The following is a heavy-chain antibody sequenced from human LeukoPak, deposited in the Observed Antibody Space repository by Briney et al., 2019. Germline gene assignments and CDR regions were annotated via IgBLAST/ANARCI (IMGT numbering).Heavy chain of an antibody. Sequence: RLGGSLGLSCAPPGLPLSASALNGVGKSKGKGLDWVSGLVSAGDKYHAGSERGRFTISREDAENSVYLQMNGLRPEDTAIYYRARAKRETSTRPWTSGMDVWGQGTTVTVSS. D-gene: IGHD3/OR15-3a*01. CDR2: LVSAGDK. V-gene: IGHV3-13*01. CDR1: GLPLSASA. CDR3: ARAKRETSTRPWTSGMDV. J-gene: IGHJ6*02.